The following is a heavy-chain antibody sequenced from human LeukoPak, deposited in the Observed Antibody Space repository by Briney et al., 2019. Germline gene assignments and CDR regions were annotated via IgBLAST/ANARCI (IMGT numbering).Heavy chain of an antibody. V-gene: IGHV3-23*01. CDR3: AKDPNGDYVGAFDG. CDR2: ITVNGGGI. J-gene: IGHJ3*01. CDR1: GFTINIYA. Sequence: PGGSLRLSCAPSGFTINIYAMTWVRQAPGKGLEWVSSITVNGGGISYADSVKGRFTISRDNSKNTLYLQMSSLRAEDTAAYYCAKDPNGDYVGAFDGWDRGTRVTVSS. D-gene: IGHD4-17*01.